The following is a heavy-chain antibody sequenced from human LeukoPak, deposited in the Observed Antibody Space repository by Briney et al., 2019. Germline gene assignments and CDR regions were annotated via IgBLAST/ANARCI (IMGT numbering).Heavy chain of an antibody. D-gene: IGHD4-17*01. J-gene: IGHJ4*02. Sequence: GASVKVSFTASGYTFTIYAMNWVRQAPGQGLEWMGWINTNTGNPTYAQGFTGRVVFSLDTAVSTAYLQISSLKAEDTAVYYCARDVPDYGDYEGNFDYWGQGTLVTVSS. CDR2: INTNTGNP. CDR3: ARDVPDYGDYEGNFDY. CDR1: GYTFTIYA. V-gene: IGHV7-4-1*02.